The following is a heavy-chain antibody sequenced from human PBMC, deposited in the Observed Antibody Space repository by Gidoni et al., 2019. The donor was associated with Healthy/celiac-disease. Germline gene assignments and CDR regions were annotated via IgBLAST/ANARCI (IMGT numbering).Heavy chain of an antibody. CDR1: GYTFTSYG. V-gene: IGHV1-18*01. Sequence: QVQLVQSGAEVKKPGASVKVPCKASGYTFTSYGTSWCRPAPGQELEWMGWISAYNGNTNYAQKLQGRVTMTTDTSTSTAYMELRSLRSDDTAVYYCARATLETYYYDSSGQDDYYYGMDVWGQGTTVTVSS. CDR2: ISAYNGNT. J-gene: IGHJ6*02. CDR3: ARATLETYYYDSSGQDDYYYGMDV. D-gene: IGHD3-22*01.